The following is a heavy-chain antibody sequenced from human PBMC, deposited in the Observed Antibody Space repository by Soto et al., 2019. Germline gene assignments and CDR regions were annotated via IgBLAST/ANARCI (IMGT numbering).Heavy chain of an antibody. CDR1: GFSIGSSA. CDR3: AKSSRYCSGGGCFYYFDY. J-gene: IGHJ4*02. Sequence: GGSLRLSCAASGFSIGSSAWSWVRQAPGKGLDWVSTIGGNGVTTFYADSVKGRFTISRDISRNTVFLQMSSLRAEDTALYYCAKSSRYCSGGGCFYYFDYWGQGTLVTVSS. D-gene: IGHD2-15*01. CDR2: IGGNGVTT. V-gene: IGHV3-23*01.